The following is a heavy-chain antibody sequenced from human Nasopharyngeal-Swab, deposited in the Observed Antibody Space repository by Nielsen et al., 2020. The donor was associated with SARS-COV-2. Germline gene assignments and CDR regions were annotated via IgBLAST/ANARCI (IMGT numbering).Heavy chain of an antibody. CDR2: IKQDGSEK. V-gene: IGHV3-7*01. J-gene: IGHJ4*02. Sequence: GESLKISCAASGFTFSSYWMSWVRQAPGKGLEWVANIKQDGSEKYYVDSVKGRFTISRDNAKNSLYLQVNSLRAEDTAVYYCARAGGGYSYADYWGQGTLVTVSS. D-gene: IGHD5-18*01. CDR3: ARAGGGYSYADY. CDR1: GFTFSSYW.